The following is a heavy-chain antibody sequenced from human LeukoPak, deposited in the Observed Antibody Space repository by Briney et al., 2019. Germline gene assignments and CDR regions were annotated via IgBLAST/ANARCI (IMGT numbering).Heavy chain of an antibody. D-gene: IGHD2-15*01. CDR2: INHSGST. CDR1: GGSFSGYY. J-gene: IGHJ4*02. Sequence: SETLSLTCAVYGGSFSGYYWSWIRQPPGKGLEWIGEINHSGSTNYNPSLKSRVTISVDTSKNQFSLKLSSVTAADTAVYYCAREGGVVVVAAYEDWGQGTLVTVSS. V-gene: IGHV4-34*01. CDR3: AREGGVVVVAAYED.